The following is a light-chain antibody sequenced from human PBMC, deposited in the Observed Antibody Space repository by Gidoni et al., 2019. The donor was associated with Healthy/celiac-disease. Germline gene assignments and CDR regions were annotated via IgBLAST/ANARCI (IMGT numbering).Light chain of an antibody. V-gene: IGKV3-20*01. J-gene: IGKJ4*01. CDR1: QSVSSSY. CDR3: QQYGNSPPLT. CDR2: GAS. Sequence: DIVLTQSPGTLPWSPGERATLSCRASQSVSSSYLAWYQQKPGQAPRLLIYGASSRATGIPDRFSGSGSGTDFTLTISRLEPEDFAVYYCQQYGNSPPLTFGEGTKVEIK.